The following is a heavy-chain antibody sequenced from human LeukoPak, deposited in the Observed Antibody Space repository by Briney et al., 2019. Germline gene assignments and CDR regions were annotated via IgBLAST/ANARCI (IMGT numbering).Heavy chain of an antibody. V-gene: IGHV4-4*09. CDR3: ARRDYYYYYMDV. CDR1: GGSFSGYY. Sequence: SETLSLTCAVYGGSFSGYYWSWIRQPPGKGLEWIGYIYTSGSTNYNPSLKSRVTISVDTSKNQFSLKLSSVTAADTAVYYCARRDYYYYYMDVWGKGTTVTVSS. J-gene: IGHJ6*03. CDR2: IYTSGST.